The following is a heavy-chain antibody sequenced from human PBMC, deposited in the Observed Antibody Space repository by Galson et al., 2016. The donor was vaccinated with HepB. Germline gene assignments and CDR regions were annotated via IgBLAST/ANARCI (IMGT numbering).Heavy chain of an antibody. D-gene: IGHD1/OR15-1a*01. CDR1: GFIFSNYG. CDR2: ISGGGGST. CDR3: AKLEGNNVAY. J-gene: IGHJ4*02. V-gene: IGHV3-23*01. Sequence: SLRLSCAASGFIFSNYGMSWVRQAPGKGLEWVSAISGGGGSTYYADSVKGRFTISRDNSKTTLYLQMNSLRVEDTALYYCAKLEGNNVAYWGQGTMVTVSS.